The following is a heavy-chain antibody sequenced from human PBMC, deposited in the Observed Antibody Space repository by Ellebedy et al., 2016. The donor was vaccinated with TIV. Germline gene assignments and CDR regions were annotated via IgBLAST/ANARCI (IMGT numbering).Heavy chain of an antibody. D-gene: IGHD3-22*01. CDR1: GFTFSSYA. V-gene: IGHV3-30*04. Sequence: GGSLRLSCAASGFTFSSYAVHWVRQAPGKGLEWVAVISYDGSNKNYADSVKGRFTISRDNSKNALYLQMSSLRAEDTALYYCARGYYYDSRGYSLDDAFDIWGQGTMVTVSS. J-gene: IGHJ3*02. CDR3: ARGYYYDSRGYSLDDAFDI. CDR2: ISYDGSNK.